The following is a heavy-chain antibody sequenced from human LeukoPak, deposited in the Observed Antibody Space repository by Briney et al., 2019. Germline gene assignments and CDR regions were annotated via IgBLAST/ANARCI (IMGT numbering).Heavy chain of an antibody. V-gene: IGHV3-23*01. CDR2: ISGSGGST. CDR1: GFTFSSYA. J-gene: IGHJ4*02. CDR3: AKVVAASPLTHFDY. D-gene: IGHD2-15*01. Sequence: PGGSLGLSCAACGFTFSSYAMSWVRQAPRTGWEWVTAISGSGGSTYYAVSVTGRFTISRDNSKNTLYLQMNSLRAEDTAVYYCAKVVAASPLTHFDYWGQGTLVTVSS.